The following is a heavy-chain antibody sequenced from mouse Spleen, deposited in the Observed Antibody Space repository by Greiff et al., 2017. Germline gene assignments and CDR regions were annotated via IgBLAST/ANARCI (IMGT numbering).Heavy chain of an antibody. D-gene: IGHD2-10*01. J-gene: IGHJ2*01. CDR3: ARKSPYYGIDY. CDR1: GYTFTDYN. CDR2: IYPYNGGT. V-gene: IGHV1S29*02. Sequence: EVQLQQSGPELVKPGASVKISCKASGYTFTDYNMHWVKQSHGKSLEWIGYIYPYNGGTGYNQKFKSKATLTVDNSSSTAYMELRSLTSEDSAVYYCARKSPYYGIDYWGQGTTLTVSS.